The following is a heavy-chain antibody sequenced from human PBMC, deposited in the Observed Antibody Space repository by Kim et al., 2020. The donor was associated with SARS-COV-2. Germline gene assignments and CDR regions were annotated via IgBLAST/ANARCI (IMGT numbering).Heavy chain of an antibody. V-gene: IGHV5-10-1*01. CDR2: IDPGDSEA. D-gene: IGHD3-16*01. Sequence: GESLKISCQGSGYNFAEYWISWVRQMPGKGLEWMGRIDPGDSEANYSPAFEGHVTISVDKSISTAFLQWRSLLASDTAVYYCALLNRRAGEISPLGWGQGTLVTVSS. CDR3: ALLNRRAGEISPLG. J-gene: IGHJ4*02. CDR1: GYNFAEYW.